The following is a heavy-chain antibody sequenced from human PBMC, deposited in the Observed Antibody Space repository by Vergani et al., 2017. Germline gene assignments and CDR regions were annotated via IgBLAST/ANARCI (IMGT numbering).Heavy chain of an antibody. J-gene: IGHJ3*02. D-gene: IGHD6-13*01. CDR2: ISGSGGST. V-gene: IGHV3-23*01. Sequence: EVQLLESGGGLVQPGGSLRFSCAASGFTFSSYAMSWVRRAPGKGLEWVSAISGSGGSTYYADSGKGRFTISRDNSKNTLYLQMNSLRAEDTAVYYCAARYSSSWAGAFDIWGQGTMVTVSS. CDR1: GFTFSSYA. CDR3: AARYSSSWAGAFDI.